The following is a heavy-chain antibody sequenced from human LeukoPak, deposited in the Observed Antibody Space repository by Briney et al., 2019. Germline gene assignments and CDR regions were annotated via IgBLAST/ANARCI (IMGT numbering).Heavy chain of an antibody. Sequence: SETLSLTCTVSGGSISSYYWSWIRQPPGKGLEWIGYVYYSGSTNYNPSLKSRVTISVDTSKNQFSLKLSSVTAADTAVYYCARMVVRGVITDYWGQGTLVTVSS. V-gene: IGHV4-59*01. CDR3: ARMVVRGVITDY. D-gene: IGHD3-10*01. CDR2: VYYSGST. CDR1: GGSISSYY. J-gene: IGHJ4*02.